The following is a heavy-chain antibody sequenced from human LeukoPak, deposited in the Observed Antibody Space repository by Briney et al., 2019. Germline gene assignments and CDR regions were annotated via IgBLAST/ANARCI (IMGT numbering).Heavy chain of an antibody. CDR2: IYYSGST. J-gene: IGHJ4*02. Sequence: KPSETLSLTCTVSGGSISSSSYYWGWIRQPPGKGLEWIGSIYYSGSTYYNPSLKSRVTISVDTSKNQFSLKLSSVTAADTAVYYCARRRGLRLVITVAFDYWGQGTLVTVSS. CDR1: GGSISSSSYY. V-gene: IGHV4-39*07. CDR3: ARRRGLRLVITVAFDY. D-gene: IGHD3-9*01.